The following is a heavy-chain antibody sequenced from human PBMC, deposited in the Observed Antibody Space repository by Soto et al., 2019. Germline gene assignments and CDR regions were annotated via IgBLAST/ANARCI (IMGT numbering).Heavy chain of an antibody. CDR1: GYTFLDFY. V-gene: IGHV1-46*01. D-gene: IGHD3-3*02. Sequence: QVQLVQSGTEVKKPGASVKVSCKASGYTFLDFYIHWVQQAPGQGLEWMGFINPSGGGTTYAQKFQGRLTMTRDTSTSTVYMELISLRSEDTAIYYCARDKPFSAGYWGQGTLVT. J-gene: IGHJ4*02. CDR3: ARDKPFSAGY. CDR2: INPSGGGT.